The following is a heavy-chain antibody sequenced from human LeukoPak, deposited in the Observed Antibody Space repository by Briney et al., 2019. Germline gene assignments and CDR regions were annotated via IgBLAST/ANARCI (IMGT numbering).Heavy chain of an antibody. V-gene: IGHV4-4*07. J-gene: IGHJ4*02. CDR1: GGSISSYY. Sequence: SETLSLTCTVSGGSISSYYWSWTRQPAGKGLEWIGRIYTSGNTNYNPSLKSRLNMSVDTSKNWFSLKLSSVTAADTALYYCARAPSSSSRPFDYWGQGTLVTVSS. CDR2: IYTSGNT. CDR3: ARAPSSSSRPFDY. D-gene: IGHD6-6*01.